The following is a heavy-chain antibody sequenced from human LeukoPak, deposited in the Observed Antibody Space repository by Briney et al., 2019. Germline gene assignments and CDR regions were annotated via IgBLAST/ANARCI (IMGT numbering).Heavy chain of an antibody. CDR3: ARDVKIAAAGSYFDS. CDR2: INHSGST. J-gene: IGHJ4*02. D-gene: IGHD6-13*01. CDR1: GGSFSGYY. V-gene: IGHV4-34*01. Sequence: SETLSLTCAVYGGSFSGYYWSWIRQPPGKGLEWIGEINHSGSTNYNPSLKSRVTISVDTSKNQFSLKLSSVTAADTAVYYCARDVKIAAAGSYFDSWGQGTLVTVSS.